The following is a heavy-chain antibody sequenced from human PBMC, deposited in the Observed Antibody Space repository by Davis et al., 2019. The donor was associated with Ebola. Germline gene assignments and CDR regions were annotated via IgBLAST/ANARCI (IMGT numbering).Heavy chain of an antibody. CDR3: ASREVGQHNLY. D-gene: IGHD2-21*01. Sequence: GGSLRLSCAASGFTFSSHAMYWVRQAPRKGLEWVSIIGTVYDTYYADSVKGRFTISRDNSENALYLQMNSLRAEDTAVYHCASREVGQHNLYWGQGTLVTVSA. J-gene: IGHJ4*02. V-gene: IGHV3-23*01. CDR2: IGTVYDT. CDR1: GFTFSSHA.